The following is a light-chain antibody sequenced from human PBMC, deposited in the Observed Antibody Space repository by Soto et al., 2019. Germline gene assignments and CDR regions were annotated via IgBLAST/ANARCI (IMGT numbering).Light chain of an antibody. CDR3: QHANSSLFT. Sequence: DIQMTQSPPSVSASVGDRVTITCRASQGISTWLAWYQQKPGKAPKLLIYAASTLQSGAPSRFSARGSGTDSTLTIGRLHPEDFPTYYCQHANSSLFTFGPGNHVDI. V-gene: IGKV1-12*01. J-gene: IGKJ3*01. CDR1: QGISTW. CDR2: AAS.